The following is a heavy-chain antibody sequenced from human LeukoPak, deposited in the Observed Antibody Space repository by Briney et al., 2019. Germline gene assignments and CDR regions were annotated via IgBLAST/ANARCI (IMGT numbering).Heavy chain of an antibody. J-gene: IGHJ5*02. CDR3: AKDSPMGSSWYWFDP. V-gene: IGHV3-11*01. CDR2: ISSSGSTI. CDR1: GFTFSDYY. D-gene: IGHD6-13*01. Sequence: PGGSLRLSCAASGFTFSDYYMSWIRQAPGKGLEWVSYISSSGSTIYYADSVKGRFTISRDNSKNTLYLQMNSLRAEDTAVYYCAKDSPMGSSWYWFDPWGQGTLVTVSS.